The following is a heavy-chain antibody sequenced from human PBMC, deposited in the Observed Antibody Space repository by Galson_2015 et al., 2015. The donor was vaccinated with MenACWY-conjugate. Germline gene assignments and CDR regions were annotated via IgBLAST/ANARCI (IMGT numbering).Heavy chain of an antibody. J-gene: IGHJ6*02. CDR2: INHGGST. V-gene: IGHV4-34*01. CDR1: GVSFSNNY. Sequence: SETLSLTCAVSGVSFSNNYWAWIRQPPGKGLEWLGEINHGGSTNNNPSLKSRVTLSVDTSKKRFSLKLSSLTAADTAIYYCARRDFYSYYGMDVWGQGTTVTVSS. CDR3: ARRDFYSYYGMDV.